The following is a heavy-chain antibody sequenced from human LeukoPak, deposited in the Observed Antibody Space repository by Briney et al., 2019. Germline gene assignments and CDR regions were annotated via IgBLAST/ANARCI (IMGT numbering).Heavy chain of an antibody. CDR1: GFTFSNYA. J-gene: IGHJ4*02. CDR3: AKYSASGRYFDY. V-gene: IGHV3-23*01. CDR2: ITTSGGST. D-gene: IGHD3-10*01. Sequence: GGSLRLSCAASGFTFSNYAMSWVRQAPGKGLEWVSTITTSGGSTYYADSVKGRFTISRDNSKDTLSLQMISLRVEDTAVYYCAKYSASGRYFDYWGQGTLVTVSS.